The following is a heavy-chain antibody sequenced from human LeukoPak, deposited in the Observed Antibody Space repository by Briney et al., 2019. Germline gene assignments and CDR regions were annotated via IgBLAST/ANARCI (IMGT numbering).Heavy chain of an antibody. CDR2: IIPIFGKA. D-gene: IGHD4-23*01. CDR1: GGTFSSYA. V-gene: IGHV1-69*13. CDR3: ARGWLAESTVVTPYNY. Sequence: ASVKVSCKASGGTFSSYAISWVRQAPGQGLEWMGGIIPIFGKANYAQKFQGRVTITAVESMSTACMELSSLRSEDTAVYYCARGWLAESTVVTPYNYWGQGTLVTVSS. J-gene: IGHJ4*02.